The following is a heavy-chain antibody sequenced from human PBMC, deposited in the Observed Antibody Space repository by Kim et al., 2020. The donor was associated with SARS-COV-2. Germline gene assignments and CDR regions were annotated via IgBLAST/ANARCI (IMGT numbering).Heavy chain of an antibody. CDR3: ARIRYYYVLGY. D-gene: IGHD3-10*02. J-gene: IGHJ4*02. CDR1: GGSISSSSYY. Sequence: SETLSLTCTVSGGSISSSSYYWGWIRQPPGKGLEWIGSIYYSGSTYYNPSLKSRVTISVDTSKNQFSLKLSSVTAADTAVYYCARIRYYYVLGYWGQGTLVTVSS. CDR2: IYYSGST. V-gene: IGHV4-39*07.